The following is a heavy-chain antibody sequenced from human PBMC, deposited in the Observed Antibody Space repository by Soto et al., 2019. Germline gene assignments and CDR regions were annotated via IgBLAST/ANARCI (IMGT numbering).Heavy chain of an antibody. Sequence: ASVKVSCKASGYTFTGYYMHWVRQAPGQGLEWMGWINAGNGNTKYSQKFQGRVTITRDTSASTAYMELSSLRSEDTAVYYCAREEEQQLVPYYYYYYMDVWGKGTTVTVSS. CDR3: AREEEQQLVPYYYYYYMDV. V-gene: IGHV1-3*01. CDR2: INAGNGNT. D-gene: IGHD6-13*01. J-gene: IGHJ6*03. CDR1: GYTFTGYY.